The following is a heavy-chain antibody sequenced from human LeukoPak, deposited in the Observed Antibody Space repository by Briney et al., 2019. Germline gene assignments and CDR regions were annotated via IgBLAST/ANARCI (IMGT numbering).Heavy chain of an antibody. CDR1: GGSFSGYY. CDR2: INHSGST. Sequence: SETLSLTCAVYGGSFSGYYWSWIRQPPGKGLEWIGEINHSGSTNYNPSLKSRVTISADTSKNQFSLKLSSVTAADTAVYYCARMLVWGMVRPKNWFDPWGQGTLVTVSS. CDR3: ARMLVWGMVRPKNWFDP. V-gene: IGHV4-34*01. J-gene: IGHJ5*02. D-gene: IGHD3-10*01.